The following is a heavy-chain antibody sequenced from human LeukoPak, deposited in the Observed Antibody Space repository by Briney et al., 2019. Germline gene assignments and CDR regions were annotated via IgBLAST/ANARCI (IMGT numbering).Heavy chain of an antibody. CDR2: IIPILGIA. V-gene: IGHV1-69*04. D-gene: IGHD5-12*01. CDR3: AREGYSGYDVY. CDR1: GGTFSSYA. Sequence: ASVKVSCKASGGTFSSYAISWVRQAPGQGLEWMGRIIPILGIANYAQKFQGRVTITADKSTSTAYMELSSLRSEDTAVYYCAREGYSGYDVYWGQGTLVTVSS. J-gene: IGHJ4*02.